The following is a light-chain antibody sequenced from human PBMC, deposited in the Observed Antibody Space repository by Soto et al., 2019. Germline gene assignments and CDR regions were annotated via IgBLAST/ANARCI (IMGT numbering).Light chain of an antibody. CDR3: QQYNNWPRT. CDR2: GAS. V-gene: IGKV3-15*01. CDR1: QSVSSN. J-gene: IGKJ1*01. Sequence: EIVMTQSPATLSVSPGERATLSCRASQSVSSNLAWYQQKPGQSPRLLIYGASTSATGIPARFSGSVSGTEFTLTISSLQSEDFAVYYCQQYNNWPRTFGQGTKVEIK.